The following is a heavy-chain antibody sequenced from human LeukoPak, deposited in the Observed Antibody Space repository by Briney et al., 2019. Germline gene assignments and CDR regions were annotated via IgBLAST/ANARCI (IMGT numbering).Heavy chain of an antibody. CDR2: IYSGGAT. CDR1: GFTVSSNY. V-gene: IGHV3-66*01. CDR3: ARDRYDSSTYYSDY. J-gene: IGHJ4*02. Sequence: PGGSLRLSCAASGFTVSSNYMSWVRQAPGKGLEWASVIYSGGATYYADSVKGRFTISRDNSKNTLYLQMNSLRAEDTAVYYCARDRYDSSTYYSDYWGQGTLVTVSS. D-gene: IGHD3-22*01.